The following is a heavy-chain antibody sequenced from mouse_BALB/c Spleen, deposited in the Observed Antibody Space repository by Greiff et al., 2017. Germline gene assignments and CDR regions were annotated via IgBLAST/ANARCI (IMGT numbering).Heavy chain of an antibody. D-gene: IGHD1-1*01. CDR3: ARPNFYGSSSLYYYAMDY. CDR2: ISDGGSYT. V-gene: IGHV5-4*02. Sequence: EVMLVESGGGLVKPGGSLKLSCAASGFTFSDYYMYWVRQTPEKRLEWVATISDGGSYTYYPDSVKGRFTISRDNARNILYLQMSSLRSEDTAMYYCARPNFYGSSSLYYYAMDYWGQGTSVTVSS. J-gene: IGHJ4*01. CDR1: GFTFSDYY.